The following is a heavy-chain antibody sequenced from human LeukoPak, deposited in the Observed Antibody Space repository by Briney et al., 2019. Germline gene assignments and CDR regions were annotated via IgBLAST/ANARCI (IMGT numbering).Heavy chain of an antibody. CDR1: GFTFSSYW. J-gene: IGHJ4*02. Sequence: GGSLRLSCAASGFTFSSYWMHWVRQAPGKGLVWVSRINSDGSSITYADSVKGRFTISRDNAKNTLYLQMNSLRVEDTAAYYCAREGRVSGYDFDCWGQGTLVTVSS. CDR2: INSDGSSI. CDR3: AREGRVSGYDFDC. V-gene: IGHV3-74*03. D-gene: IGHD5-12*01.